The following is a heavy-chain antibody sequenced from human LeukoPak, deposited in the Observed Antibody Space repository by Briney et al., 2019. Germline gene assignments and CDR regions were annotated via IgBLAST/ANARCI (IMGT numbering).Heavy chain of an antibody. V-gene: IGHV4-34*01. CDR3: ARDRSNWFDP. CDR2: IYYSGST. CDR1: GGSFSGYH. J-gene: IGHJ5*02. Sequence: SETLSLTCAVYGGSFSGYHWTWIRQSPGKGLEWIGSIYYSGSTYYNPSLKSRVTISVDTSKNQFSLKLSSVTAADTAVYYCARDRSNWFDPWGQGTLVTVSS.